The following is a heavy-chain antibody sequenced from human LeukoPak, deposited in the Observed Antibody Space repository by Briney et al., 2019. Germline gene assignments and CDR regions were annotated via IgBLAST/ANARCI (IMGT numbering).Heavy chain of an antibody. D-gene: IGHD1-1*01. V-gene: IGHV6-1*01. J-gene: IGHJ4*02. CDR2: TSYKSEWSE. Sequence: RSQTLSLPCAISGDSVSSNSVAWNWVRQSPSRGLEWLGRTSYKSEWSEIYAVSVKSRITITPDTSKNQFSLQLNSVTPEDTAVYYCARCVHKLALFHYWGQGTLVTVSS. CDR1: GDSVSSNSVA. CDR3: ARCVHKLALFHY.